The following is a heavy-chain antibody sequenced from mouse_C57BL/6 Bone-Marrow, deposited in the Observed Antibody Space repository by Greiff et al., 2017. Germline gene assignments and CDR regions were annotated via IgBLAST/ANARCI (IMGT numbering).Heavy chain of an antibody. CDR3: TTFDGYYGGY. J-gene: IGHJ2*01. CDR1: GFNIKDDY. Sequence: EVKLMESGAELVRPGASVKLSCTASGFNIKDDYMHWVKQRPEQGLEWIGWIDPENGDTEYASKFLGKATITADTSSNTAYLQLSSLTSEDTAVYYCTTFDGYYGGYWGQGTTLTVSS. CDR2: IDPENGDT. V-gene: IGHV14-4*01. D-gene: IGHD2-3*01.